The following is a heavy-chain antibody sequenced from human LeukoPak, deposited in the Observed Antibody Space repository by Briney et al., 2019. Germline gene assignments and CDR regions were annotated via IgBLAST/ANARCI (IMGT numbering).Heavy chain of an antibody. V-gene: IGHV3-48*02. J-gene: IGHJ4*02. Sequence: GGSLRLSCATSGFSFTDYPMNWVRQAPGKGLEWVANIRTTAEGAKYAYYADSVKGRVTISRDDGKNTLYLHMNSLRDDDTAVYYCATDQRYAFDYWGQGILVTVSS. CDR1: GFSFTDYP. D-gene: IGHD3-9*01. CDR2: IRTTAEGAKYA. CDR3: ATDQRYAFDY.